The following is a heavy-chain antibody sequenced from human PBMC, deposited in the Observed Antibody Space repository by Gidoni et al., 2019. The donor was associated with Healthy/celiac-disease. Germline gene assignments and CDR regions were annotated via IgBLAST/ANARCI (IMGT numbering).Heavy chain of an antibody. CDR2: INAGNGNT. J-gene: IGHJ4*02. CDR3: ARGGRIVVVVAAIDY. D-gene: IGHD2-15*01. CDR1: GYTFTSYA. Sequence: QVQLVQSGAEVKKPGASVKVSCKASGYTFTSYAMHWVRQAPGQRLEWMGWINAGNGNTKYSQKFQGRVTITRDTSASTAYMELSSLRSEDTAVYYCARGGRIVVVVAAIDYWGQGTLVTVSS. V-gene: IGHV1-3*01.